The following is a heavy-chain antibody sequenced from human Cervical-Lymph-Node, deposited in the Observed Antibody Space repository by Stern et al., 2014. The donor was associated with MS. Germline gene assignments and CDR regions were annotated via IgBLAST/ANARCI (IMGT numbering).Heavy chain of an antibody. CDR1: GFTFSTYG. V-gene: IGHV3-30*18. CDR2: ISNDGSKK. D-gene: IGHD6-19*01. CDR3: AKDRGSGWSLDY. Sequence: QVQLVESGGGVVQPGRSLRLSCAGSGFTFSTYGMHWVRQAPGKGLEWVALISNDGSKKYKVYSVKGRFTISRDNSKNTMYVHMNSLRDEDTAVYYCAKDRGSGWSLDYWGQGTLVIVSS. J-gene: IGHJ4*02.